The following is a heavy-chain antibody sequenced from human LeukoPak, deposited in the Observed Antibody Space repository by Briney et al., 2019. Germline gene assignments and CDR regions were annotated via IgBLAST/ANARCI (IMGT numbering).Heavy chain of an antibody. CDR2: INVRGTDK. Sequence: GGSLRLSCAASGFTFSSYGMHWVRQAPGKGLEWVSTINVRGTDKRYADSVKGRFTTSRDNSENTLYLQMDSLRAEDTAVYYCALMTGFDSWGQGTLVTVSS. D-gene: IGHD3-9*01. V-gene: IGHV3-23*01. J-gene: IGHJ4*02. CDR1: GFTFSSYG. CDR3: ALMTGFDS.